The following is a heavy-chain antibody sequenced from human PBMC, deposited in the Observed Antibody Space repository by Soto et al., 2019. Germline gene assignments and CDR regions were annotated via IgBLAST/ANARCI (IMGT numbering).Heavy chain of an antibody. CDR1: GFTFSSYG. CDR2: IWYDGSNK. CDR3: ARDGSCASCYYYYYMDV. J-gene: IGHJ6*03. V-gene: IGHV3-33*01. D-gene: IGHD1-26*01. Sequence: GGSLRLSCAASGFTFSSYGMHWVRQAPGKGLEWVAVIWYDGSNKYYADSVKGRFTISRDNSKNTLYLQMNSLRAEDTAVYYCARDGSCASCYYYYYMDVWGKGTTVTVSS.